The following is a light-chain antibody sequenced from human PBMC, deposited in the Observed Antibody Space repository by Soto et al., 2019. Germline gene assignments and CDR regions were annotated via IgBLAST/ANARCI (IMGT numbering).Light chain of an antibody. Sequence: EVVMTQSPGTLSVSPGERVTLSCRASQSVSSNLAWYQQKPGQTPRLLIYGASTRVTGIPARFSGSGSGTEFTLTISSLQSEDFAVYYCQQYNNWPLTFGGGTKVEIK. CDR2: GAS. J-gene: IGKJ4*01. CDR1: QSVSSN. CDR3: QQYNNWPLT. V-gene: IGKV3-15*01.